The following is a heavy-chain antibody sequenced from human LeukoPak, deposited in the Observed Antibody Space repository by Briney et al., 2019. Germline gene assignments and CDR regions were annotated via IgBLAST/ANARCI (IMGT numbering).Heavy chain of an antibody. CDR1: GFTFSSYW. V-gene: IGHV3-7*01. D-gene: IGHD2/OR15-2a*01. CDR3: AREGGLENKYYYYYYMDV. Sequence: PGGSLRLSCAASGFTFSSYWMSWVRRAPGKGLEWVANIKQDGSEKYYVDSVKGRFTVSRDNAKNSLYLQMNSLRAEDTAVYYCAREGGLENKYYYYYYMDVWGKGTTVTVSS. J-gene: IGHJ6*03. CDR2: IKQDGSEK.